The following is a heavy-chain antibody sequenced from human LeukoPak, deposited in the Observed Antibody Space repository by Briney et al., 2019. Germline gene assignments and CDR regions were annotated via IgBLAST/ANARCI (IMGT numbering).Heavy chain of an antibody. CDR1: GFPFPTYA. V-gene: IGHV3-23*01. CDR2: VRVSDGAR. Sequence: PGGSLRLSCVASGFPFPTYAMMWVRQAPGKGLEWVSSVRVSDGARFYADSVKGRFTISRDNSKNTLYLQMNSLRAEDTAVYYCATIPAARVEDFDYWGQGTLVTVSS. D-gene: IGHD2-2*01. CDR3: ATIPAARVEDFDY. J-gene: IGHJ4*02.